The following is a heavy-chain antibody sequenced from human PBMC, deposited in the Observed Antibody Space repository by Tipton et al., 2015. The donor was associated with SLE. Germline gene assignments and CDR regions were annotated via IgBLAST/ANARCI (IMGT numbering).Heavy chain of an antibody. Sequence: QVQLVQSGPEVKKPGASLKVSCKASGYTFSSYHMHWVRQAPGQGLEWMGIINPNGGSTRYAQKFQGRVTMTTDTSTSTAYMELSSLRSEDTAVYYCARDYYSNYGCAYWGQGTLVTVSS. CDR3: ARDYYSNYGCAY. CDR2: INPNGGST. J-gene: IGHJ4*02. D-gene: IGHD4-11*01. CDR1: GYTFSSYH. V-gene: IGHV1-46*01.